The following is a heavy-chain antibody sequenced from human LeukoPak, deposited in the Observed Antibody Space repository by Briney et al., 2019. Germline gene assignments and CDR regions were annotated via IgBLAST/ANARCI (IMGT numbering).Heavy chain of an antibody. CDR3: ARLDIVVVPAARQYYYYMDV. V-gene: IGHV4-38-2*02. D-gene: IGHD2-2*01. Sequence: SETLSLTCTVSGYSISTGYYWGWIRQPPGKGLEWIGSIYHSGSTYYNPSLQSRVTISVDTSKNQFSLKLNSVTAADTAVYYCARLDIVVVPAARQYYYYMDVWGKGTTVTVSS. CDR2: IYHSGST. CDR1: GYSISTGYY. J-gene: IGHJ6*03.